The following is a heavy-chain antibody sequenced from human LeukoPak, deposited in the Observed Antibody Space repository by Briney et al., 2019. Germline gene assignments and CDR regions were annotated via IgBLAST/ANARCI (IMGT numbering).Heavy chain of an antibody. J-gene: IGHJ4*02. Sequence: GGSLRLSCAASGFTFSSYWMHWVRQAPGKGLVWVSRINSDGSSTSYADSVKGRFTISRDNAKNTLYLQMNSLRAEDTAVYYCATIGYNWNGGYWGQGTLVTVSS. CDR1: GFTFSSYW. D-gene: IGHD1-1*01. CDR3: ATIGYNWNGGY. V-gene: IGHV3-74*01. CDR2: INSDGSST.